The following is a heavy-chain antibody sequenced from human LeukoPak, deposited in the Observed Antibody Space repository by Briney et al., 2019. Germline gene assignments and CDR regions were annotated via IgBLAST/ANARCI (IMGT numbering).Heavy chain of an antibody. CDR2: ISSSSTI. CDR1: GFTFSSYS. D-gene: IGHD2-15*01. CDR3: ASVVVVVAATDY. V-gene: IGHV3-48*01. J-gene: IGHJ4*02. Sequence: GGSLRLSCAASGFTFSSYSMNWVRQAPGKGLEWVSSISSSSTIYYADSVKGRFTISRDNAKNSLYLQMNSLRAEDTAVYYCASVVVVVAATDYWGQGTLVTVSS.